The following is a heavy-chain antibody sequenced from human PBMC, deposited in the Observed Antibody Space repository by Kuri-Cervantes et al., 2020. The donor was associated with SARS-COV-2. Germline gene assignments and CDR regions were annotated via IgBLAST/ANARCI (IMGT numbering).Heavy chain of an antibody. CDR3: ARGSEAGYYYFDY. J-gene: IGHJ4*02. V-gene: IGHV3-48*02. D-gene: IGHD3-9*01. CDR1: GFTFSSYS. Sequence: GGSLRLSCAASGFTFSSYSMNWVRQAPGKGLEWVSYISSSSSNIYYADSVKGRFTISRDNAKNSLYLQMNSLRDEDAAVYYCARGSEAGYYYFDYWGQGTLVTVSS. CDR2: ISSSSSNI.